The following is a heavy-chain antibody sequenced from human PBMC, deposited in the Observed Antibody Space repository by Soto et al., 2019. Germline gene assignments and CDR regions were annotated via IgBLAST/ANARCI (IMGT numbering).Heavy chain of an antibody. CDR2: IYYSGST. J-gene: IGHJ4*02. CDR1: AASIRSYY. D-gene: IGHD6-19*01. V-gene: IGHV4-59*08. Sequence: ASETLSLTCTVSAASIRSYYWSWIRQPPGKGLEWIGYIYYSGSTNYNPSLKSRVTISVDTSKNQFSLKLNSVTAADTAVYYCAVGLAGDKVDSWGQGTLVTVSS. CDR3: AVGLAGDKVDS.